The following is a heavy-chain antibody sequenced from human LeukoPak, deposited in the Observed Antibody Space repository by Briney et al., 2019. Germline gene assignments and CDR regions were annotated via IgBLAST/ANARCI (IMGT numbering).Heavy chain of an antibody. CDR2: INPSGGST. J-gene: IGHJ6*02. V-gene: IGHV1-46*01. Sequence: ASVKVSCKASGYTFTSYYMHWVRQAPGQGLEWMGIINPSGGSTSYAQKFQGRVTMTRDTSTSTVYMELSSLRSEDTAVYYCARDSVITMVRGANLYYYYGMDVWGQGTTVTVSS. CDR1: GYTFTSYY. D-gene: IGHD3-10*01. CDR3: ARDSVITMVRGANLYYYYGMDV.